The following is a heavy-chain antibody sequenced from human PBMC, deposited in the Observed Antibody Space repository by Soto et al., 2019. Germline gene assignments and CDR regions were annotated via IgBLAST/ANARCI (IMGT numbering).Heavy chain of an antibody. CDR3: GGDSSGYYYPDVFDI. CDR2: IYSGGST. J-gene: IGHJ3*02. CDR1: GVTVSSNY. V-gene: IGHV3-66*01. Sequence: GGSLRLSCAASGVTVSSNYMSWVRQAPGKGLEWVSVIYSGGSTYYADSVKGRFTISRDNAKNSLYLQMNSLRDEDTAVYYCGGDSSGYYYPDVFDIWGQGTMVTVSS. D-gene: IGHD3-22*01.